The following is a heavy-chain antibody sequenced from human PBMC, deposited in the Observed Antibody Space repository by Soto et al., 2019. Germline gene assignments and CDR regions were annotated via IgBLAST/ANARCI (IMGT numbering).Heavy chain of an antibody. Sequence: QVQLVQSGAEVKKPGASVKVXXKTSGYTFTNHGINWVRQAPGQGLEWMGWINPYNANVNYAQKLQGRVTITTDTSTSTAYMDLRSLTSDDTAVYYCARDRVAGIWGDAFDIWGQGTMVTVSS. J-gene: IGHJ3*02. V-gene: IGHV1-18*04. CDR1: GYTFTNHG. D-gene: IGHD3-16*01. CDR3: ARDRVAGIWGDAFDI. CDR2: INPYNANV.